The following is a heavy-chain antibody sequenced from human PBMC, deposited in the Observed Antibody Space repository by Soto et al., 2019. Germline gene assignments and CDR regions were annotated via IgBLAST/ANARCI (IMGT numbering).Heavy chain of an antibody. Sequence: SETLSLTCTVSGGSISSSSYYWGWIRQPPGKGLEWIGSIYYSGSTYYNPSLKSRVTISVDTSKNQFSLKLSSVTAADTAVYYCARHAAGDDYWGQGTLVTVSS. J-gene: IGHJ4*02. CDR3: ARHAAGDDY. D-gene: IGHD7-27*01. V-gene: IGHV4-39*01. CDR1: GGSISSSSYY. CDR2: IYYSGST.